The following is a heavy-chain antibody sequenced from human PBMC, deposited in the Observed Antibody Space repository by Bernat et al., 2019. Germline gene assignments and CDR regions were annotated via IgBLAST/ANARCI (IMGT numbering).Heavy chain of an antibody. CDR2: IIPISGTA. D-gene: IGHD5-12*01. Sequence: QVQLVQSGAEVKKPGSSVKVSCKASGGTFSSYAISWVRQAPGQGLEWMGGIIPISGTANYAQKFQGRGTITADKSTSTAYMGLSSMRSEDTAVYYCAREAYSGYDCGAFDIWGQGTMVTVSS. V-gene: IGHV1-69*06. J-gene: IGHJ3*02. CDR3: AREAYSGYDCGAFDI. CDR1: GGTFSSYA.